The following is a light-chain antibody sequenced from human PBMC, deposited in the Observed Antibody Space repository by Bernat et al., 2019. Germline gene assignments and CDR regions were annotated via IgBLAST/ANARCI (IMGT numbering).Light chain of an antibody. CDR3: QQRSI. J-gene: IGKJ2*01. V-gene: IGKV3-11*01. CDR1: QSVSSY. Sequence: EIVLTQSPATLSLSPGERATLSCRASQSVSSYLAWYQQKPGQAPRLLTYDASNRATGTPARFSGSGSGTDFTLTISSLEPEDFAVYYCQQRSIFGQGTKLEIK. CDR2: DAS.